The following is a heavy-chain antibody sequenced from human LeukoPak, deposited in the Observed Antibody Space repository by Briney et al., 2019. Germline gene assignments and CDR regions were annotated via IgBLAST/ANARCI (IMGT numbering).Heavy chain of an antibody. V-gene: IGHV4-59*08. J-gene: IGHJ3*01. CDR3: ARRVQGSYVVIEAFDF. D-gene: IGHD2-15*01. Sequence: SETLSLTCTVSVGSISSFYWSWIWQPPGKGLEWIGDINYSGSTNYNPSLKSRVTISADTSKNQFSLKLSSVTAADTAKYYCARRVQGSYVVIEAFDFWGQRTMVTVSS. CDR2: INYSGST. CDR1: VGSISSFY.